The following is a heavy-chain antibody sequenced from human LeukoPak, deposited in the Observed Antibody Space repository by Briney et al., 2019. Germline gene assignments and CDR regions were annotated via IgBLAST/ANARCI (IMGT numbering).Heavy chain of an antibody. CDR3: ARDGHGDGFLTGYSYFGMDV. J-gene: IGHJ6*02. D-gene: IGHD3-9*01. CDR2: ITISSNFI. CDR1: GFTFSNFG. Sequence: GGSLRLSCAASGFTFSNFGMNWVRQAPGKGLEWVSSITISSNFIYYADSVKGRFTISRDNAKSSLFLQMNSLRAEDTAVYFCARDGHGDGFLTGYSYFGMDVWGQGTTVTVSS. V-gene: IGHV3-21*01.